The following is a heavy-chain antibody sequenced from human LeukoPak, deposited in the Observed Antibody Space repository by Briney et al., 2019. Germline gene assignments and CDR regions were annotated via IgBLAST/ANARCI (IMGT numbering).Heavy chain of an antibody. CDR1: GSTSSTYH. CDR3: AETLGPGRHYFIS. D-gene: IGHD3-16*01. Sequence: GASLRPSCSVSGSTSSTYHMGWVRQAPGKGLEWVSIISDQEYYADSVKGRFAISRDSSKNTLYLQMYSLTAEDTAIYYCAETLGPGRHYFISWGQGTLVTVSS. J-gene: IGHJ4*02. V-gene: IGHV3-23*01. CDR2: ISDQE.